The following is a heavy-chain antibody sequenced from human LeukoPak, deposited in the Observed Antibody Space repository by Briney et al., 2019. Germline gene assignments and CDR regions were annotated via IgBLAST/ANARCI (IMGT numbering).Heavy chain of an antibody. CDR2: IIPIFGTA. CDR1: GGTFSSYA. D-gene: IGHD3-3*01. Sequence: SVKASCKASGGTFSSYAISWVRQAPGQGLEWMGGIIPIFGTANYAQKFQGRVTITADESTSTAYMELSSLRSEDTAVYYCARAESGAGYYDFWSGYDYWGQGTLVTVSS. V-gene: IGHV1-69*01. J-gene: IGHJ4*02. CDR3: ARAESGAGYYDFWSGYDY.